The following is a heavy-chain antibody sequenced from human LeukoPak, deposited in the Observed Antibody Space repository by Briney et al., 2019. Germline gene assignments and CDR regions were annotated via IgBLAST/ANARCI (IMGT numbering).Heavy chain of an antibody. Sequence: SVKVSCKASGGTFRSYAISWVRQAPGQGLEWMGGIIPIFGTANYAQKFQGRVTITTVESTSTAYMELSSLRSEDTAVYYCASGSHTSRWLQPDYWGQGTLVTVSS. CDR1: GGTFRSYA. CDR3: ASGSHTSRWLQPDY. V-gene: IGHV1-69*05. CDR2: IIPIFGTA. J-gene: IGHJ4*02. D-gene: IGHD5-24*01.